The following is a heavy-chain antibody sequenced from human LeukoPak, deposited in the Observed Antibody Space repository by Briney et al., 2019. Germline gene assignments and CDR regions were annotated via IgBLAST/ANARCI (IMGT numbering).Heavy chain of an antibody. CDR3: ARDLSGGGYDY. D-gene: IGHD3-16*01. J-gene: IGHJ4*02. CDR1: GFTFSSYW. CDR2: IKEDGSEK. Sequence: GGSLRLSCAASGFTFSSYWMSWVRQAPGKGLEWVANIKEDGSEKYYVDSVKGRFTISRDNAKYSLYLQMNSLRAEDTAVYYCARDLSGGGYDYWGQGTLVTVSS. V-gene: IGHV3-7*03.